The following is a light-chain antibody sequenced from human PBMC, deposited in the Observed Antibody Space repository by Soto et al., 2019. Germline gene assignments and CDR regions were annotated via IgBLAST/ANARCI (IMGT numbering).Light chain of an antibody. Sequence: DIQMTQSPSTLSASVGDRVTITCRASQSISSWLAWYQQKPGKAPKLLIYKASSLESGVPSRFSGSGSGTEFTLTISSLQPDDFATYYCQQYYTWWTFGQGTKVEI. CDR2: KAS. CDR1: QSISSW. CDR3: QQYYTWWT. J-gene: IGKJ1*01. V-gene: IGKV1-5*03.